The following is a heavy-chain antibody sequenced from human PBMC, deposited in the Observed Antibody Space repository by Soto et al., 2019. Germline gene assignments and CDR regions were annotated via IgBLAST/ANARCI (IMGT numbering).Heavy chain of an antibody. CDR3: ARLGYYDSSGFDY. Sequence: QVQLVESGGGVVQPGRSLRLSCAASGFTFSSYAMHWVRQAPGKGLEWVAVISYDGSNKYYADSVKGRFTISRDNSKNTLYLQMNSPRAEDTAVYYCARLGYYDSSGFDYWGQGTLVTVSS. CDR1: GFTFSSYA. J-gene: IGHJ4*02. D-gene: IGHD3-22*01. V-gene: IGHV3-30-3*01. CDR2: ISYDGSNK.